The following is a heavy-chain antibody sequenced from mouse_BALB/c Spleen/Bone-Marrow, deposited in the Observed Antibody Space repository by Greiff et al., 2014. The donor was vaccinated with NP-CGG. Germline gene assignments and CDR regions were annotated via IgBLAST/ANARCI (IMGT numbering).Heavy chain of an antibody. CDR1: GFNIKDTY. D-gene: IGHD1-1*01. V-gene: IGHV14-3*02. CDR2: IDPANGNT. J-gene: IGHJ3*01. CDR3: AAYYYGSSQFAY. Sequence: EVQGVESGAELVKPGASVKLSCTASGFNIKDTYMHWVKQRPEQGLEWIGRIDPANGNTKYDPKFQGKATITADTSSNTAYLQLSSLISEDTAVYYCAAYYYGSSQFAYWGQGTLVTVSA.